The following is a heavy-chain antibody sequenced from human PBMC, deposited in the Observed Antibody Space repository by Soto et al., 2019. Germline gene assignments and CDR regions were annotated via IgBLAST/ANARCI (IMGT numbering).Heavy chain of an antibody. CDR3: ARDGYCSGGSCYSVPVFDY. CDR1: GFTFSSYG. CDR2: IWYDGSNK. Sequence: QVQLVESGGGVVQPGRSLRLSCAASGFTFSSYGMHWVRQAPGKGLEWVAVIWYDGSNKYYADSVKGRFTISRDNSKKTMYRQMTSLRAEDTAVYYCARDGYCSGGSCYSVPVFDYWGQGTLVTVSS. D-gene: IGHD2-15*01. V-gene: IGHV3-33*01. J-gene: IGHJ4*02.